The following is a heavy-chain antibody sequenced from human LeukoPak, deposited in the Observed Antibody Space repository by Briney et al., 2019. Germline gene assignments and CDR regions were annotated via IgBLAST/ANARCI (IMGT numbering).Heavy chain of an antibody. CDR3: AKGCCYGSGSSIY. J-gene: IGHJ4*02. CDR2: IRYDGSNK. V-gene: IGHV3-30*02. CDR1: GFTFSSYG. Sequence: GGSLRLSCAASGFTFSSYGMHWVRQAPGKGLEWVAFIRYDGSNKYYADSVEGLFTISRDNSKNTLYLQMNSLRAEDTAVYYCAKGCCYGSGSSIYWGQGTLVTVSS. D-gene: IGHD3-10*01.